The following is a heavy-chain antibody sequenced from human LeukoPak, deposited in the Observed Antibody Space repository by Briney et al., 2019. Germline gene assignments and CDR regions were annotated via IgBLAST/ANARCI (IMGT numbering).Heavy chain of an antibody. CDR3: ARDSITEDLLGYDILTGYDPFDY. D-gene: IGHD3-9*01. J-gene: IGHJ4*02. CDR2: IKQDGSEK. CDR1: GFTFSSYW. V-gene: IGHV3-7*01. Sequence: GGSLRLSCAASGFTFSSYWMSWVRQAPGKGLEWVANIKQDGSEKYYVDSVKGRFTISRDNAKNSLYLQMNSLRAEDTAVYYCARDSITEDLLGYDILTGYDPFDYWGQGTLVTVSS.